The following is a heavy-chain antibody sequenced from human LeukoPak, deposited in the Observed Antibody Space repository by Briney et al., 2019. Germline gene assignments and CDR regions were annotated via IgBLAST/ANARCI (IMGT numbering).Heavy chain of an antibody. V-gene: IGHV3-23*01. J-gene: IGHJ4*02. CDR1: GFAFNNFA. CDR2: ILTSGAT. Sequence: GGSLRLSCAASGFAFNNFAMTWVRQAPGKGLEWVATILTSGATYYADSVKGRFTISRDNSKNTLYLQMNGLRVEETAIYFCAKDWHDYWGLGTLVTVSS. CDR3: AKDWHDY.